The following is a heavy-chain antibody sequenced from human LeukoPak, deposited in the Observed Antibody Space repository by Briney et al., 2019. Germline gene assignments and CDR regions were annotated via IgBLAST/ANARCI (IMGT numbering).Heavy chain of an antibody. CDR2: IYHSGST. J-gene: IGHJ4*02. D-gene: IGHD3-22*01. CDR3: ARLWLSLGYYFDY. V-gene: IGHV4-61*01. CDR1: GDSVSSGTYY. Sequence: PSETLSLTCTVSGDSVSSGTYYWSWIRQPPGKGLEWIGYIYHSGSTNYNPSLKSRVTISVDTSKNQFSLKLSSVTAADTAVYYCARLWLSLGYYFDYWGQGTLVTVSS.